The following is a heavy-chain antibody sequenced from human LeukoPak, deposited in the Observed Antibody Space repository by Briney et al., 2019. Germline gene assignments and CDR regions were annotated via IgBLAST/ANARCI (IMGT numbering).Heavy chain of an antibody. CDR2: IFYSGTT. CDR1: GGXTSSSNYY. Sequence: SETLSLTCTVSGGXTSSSNYYWGWIRQPPGKGLEWIGSIFYSGTTHYNPSLKSRVTISVDTSKNQFSLKLSSVTAADTAVYYCARLSNYGGHSGDGYWGQGTLVTVSS. D-gene: IGHD4-23*01. J-gene: IGHJ4*02. V-gene: IGHV4-39*01. CDR3: ARLSNYGGHSGDGY.